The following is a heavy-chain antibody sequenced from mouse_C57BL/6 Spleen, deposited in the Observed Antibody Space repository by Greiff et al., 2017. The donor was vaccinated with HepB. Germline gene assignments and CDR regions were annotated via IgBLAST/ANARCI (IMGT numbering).Heavy chain of an antibody. J-gene: IGHJ2*01. V-gene: IGHV1-4*01. CDR1: GYTFTSYT. D-gene: IGHD1-1*01. Sequence: VMLVESGAELARPGASVKMSCKASGYTFTSYTMHWVKQRPGQGLEWIGYINPSSGYTKYNQKFKDKATLTADKSSSTAYMQLSSLTSEDSAVYYCARGIITTVVATRDYWGQGTTLTVSS. CDR2: INPSSGYT. CDR3: ARGIITTVVATRDY.